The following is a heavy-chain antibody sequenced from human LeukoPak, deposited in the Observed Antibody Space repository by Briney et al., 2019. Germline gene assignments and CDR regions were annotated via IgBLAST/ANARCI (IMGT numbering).Heavy chain of an antibody. Sequence: ASVKVTCKASGYTFSNYGVSWVRQAPGQGLEWMGWISAYNGNTNYAQKFQGRVTMTTDTSTSTAYMELRSLRSDDTAVYYCARAPKPYFAFWSGPRDNMDVWGKGTTVTVSS. J-gene: IGHJ6*03. D-gene: IGHD3-3*01. CDR1: GYTFSNYG. CDR2: ISAYNGNT. CDR3: ARAPKPYFAFWSGPRDNMDV. V-gene: IGHV1-18*01.